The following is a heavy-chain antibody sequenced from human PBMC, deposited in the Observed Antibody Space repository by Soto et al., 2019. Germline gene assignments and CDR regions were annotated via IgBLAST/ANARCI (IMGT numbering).Heavy chain of an antibody. V-gene: IGHV3-11*01. CDR1: GFTFSDYF. J-gene: IGHJ6*02. Sequence: QVRLVESGGGLVKPGGFVRLSCAASGFTFSDYFINWIRQAPGKGLEWISYLSSTGYNTHYADSVKGRFTISRDNAESSLSLSINSPRADDTAGYYCARDLTTLTTSRAYNGMDVLGQGTTLIVSS. CDR3: ARDLTTLTTSRAYNGMDV. D-gene: IGHD1-1*01. CDR2: LSSTGYNT.